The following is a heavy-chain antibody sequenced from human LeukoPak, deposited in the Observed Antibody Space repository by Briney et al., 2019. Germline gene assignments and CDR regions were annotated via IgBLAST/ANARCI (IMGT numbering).Heavy chain of an antibody. Sequence: SQALSHTTAIPGDSASSNSAAWDCTRQPPSRGLDWPGRTYYMSKWYNDYAVSVKSRITLNPNTSKNQYSLQLNSVTPEDTAVYYCAREPHEVKYSYDRVLDHWGHGTLVTVSS. CDR2: TYYMSKWYN. J-gene: IGHJ4*01. CDR3: AREPHEVKYSYDRVLDH. D-gene: IGHD3-22*01. CDR1: GDSASSNSAA. V-gene: IGHV6-1*01.